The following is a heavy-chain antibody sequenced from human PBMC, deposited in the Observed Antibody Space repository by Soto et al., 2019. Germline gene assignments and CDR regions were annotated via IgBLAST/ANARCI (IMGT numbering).Heavy chain of an antibody. V-gene: IGHV3-30*18. CDR3: AKDLGGLGVAAAGDYYYYYGMDV. CDR2: ISYDGSNK. J-gene: IGHJ6*02. D-gene: IGHD6-13*01. Sequence: QVQLVESGGGVVQPGRSLRLSCAASGFTFSSYGMHWVRQAPGKGLEWVAVISYDGSNKYYADSVKGRFTISRDNSKNTLYLQMNSLRAEDTAVYYCAKDLGGLGVAAAGDYYYYYGMDVWGQGTTVTVSS. CDR1: GFTFSSYG.